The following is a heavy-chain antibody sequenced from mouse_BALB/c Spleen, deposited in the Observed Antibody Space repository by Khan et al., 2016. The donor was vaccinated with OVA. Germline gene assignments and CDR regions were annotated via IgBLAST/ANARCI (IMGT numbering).Heavy chain of an antibody. J-gene: IGHJ3*01. CDR2: VNPNTGGS. CDR3: AEGYDFFAY. V-gene: IGHV1-26*01. D-gene: IGHD2-14*01. Sequence: EVQLQQSGPDLVKPGASVKISCKASGYSFTLYYMTWVKQSHGKSLEWIGRVNPNTGGSDYNQEFKGKAILTVDKSSNTAYMELHSLTSEDSAVSYCAEGYDFFAYWGQGTLVTVSA. CDR1: GYSFTLYY.